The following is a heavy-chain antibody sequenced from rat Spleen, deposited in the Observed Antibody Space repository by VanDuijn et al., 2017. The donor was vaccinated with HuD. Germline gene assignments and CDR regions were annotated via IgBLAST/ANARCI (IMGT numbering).Heavy chain of an antibody. Sequence: VQLQESGPGLVKPSQSLSLTCSVTGYSITSNYWAWIRKFPGNRMEWMGYIKYSGNTGYNPSLRSRISITRDTSKNQFFLQVNSVTTEDTATYYCARSLSYAHYFWYFNFWGPGTMVTVSS. D-gene: IGHD1-12*01. V-gene: IGHV3-1*01. J-gene: IGHJ1*01. CDR2: IKYSGNT. CDR1: GYSITSNY. CDR3: ARSLSYAHYFWYFNF.